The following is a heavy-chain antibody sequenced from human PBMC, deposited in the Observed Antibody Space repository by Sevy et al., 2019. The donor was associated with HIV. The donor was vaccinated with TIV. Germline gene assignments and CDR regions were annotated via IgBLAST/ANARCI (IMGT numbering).Heavy chain of an antibody. J-gene: IGHJ4*02. CDR2: ITSDSSYI. CDR1: GFTFSTYN. V-gene: IGHV3-21*01. D-gene: IGHD3-22*01. CDR3: ARDRRTLNYYASSGYNYYFDY. Sequence: GGSLRLSCAASGFTFSTYNMNWVRQAPGKGLEWVSSITSDSSYIYHAGSVKGRFTISRDNAKNSLYLQMNSLRAEDXXXXYCARDRRTLNYYASSGYNYYFDYWGQGTLVTVSS.